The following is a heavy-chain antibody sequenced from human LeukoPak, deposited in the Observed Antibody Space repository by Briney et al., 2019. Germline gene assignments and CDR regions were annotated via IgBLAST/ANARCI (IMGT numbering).Heavy chain of an antibody. V-gene: IGHV4-59*12. Sequence: PSETLSLTCTVSGGSISSYYWSWIRQPPGKGLEWVGEISHSGSTNYNPSLKSRVTISVDKSKNQFSLSLSSVTAADTAVYYCATRGAAGPCWGQGTLVTVSS. CDR3: ATRGAAGPC. J-gene: IGHJ4*02. CDR1: GGSISSYY. CDR2: ISHSGST. D-gene: IGHD6-13*01.